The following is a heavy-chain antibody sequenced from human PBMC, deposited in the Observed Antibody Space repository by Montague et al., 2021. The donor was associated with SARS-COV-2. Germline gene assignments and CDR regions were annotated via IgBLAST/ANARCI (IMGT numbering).Heavy chain of an antibody. CDR1: GGSISSGGYY. J-gene: IGHJ4*02. V-gene: IGHV4-31*03. CDR3: ARSESPSYSSSPFDY. Sequence: TLSLTCIVSGGSISSGGYYWSWIRQHPGKGLEWIGYIYYSGSTYYNPSLKSRLSISLDTSKNHFSLRLSSVTAADTAVYYCARSESPSYSSSPFDYWGQGTLVTVTS. CDR2: IYYSGST. D-gene: IGHD6-13*01.